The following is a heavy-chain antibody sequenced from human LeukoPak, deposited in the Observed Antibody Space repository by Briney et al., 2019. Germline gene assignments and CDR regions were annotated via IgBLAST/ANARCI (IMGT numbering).Heavy chain of an antibody. V-gene: IGHV3-48*03. CDR3: ARDQSSGWSHFTLNAFDI. CDR1: GFTFCSYE. D-gene: IGHD6-19*01. CDR2: ISSSGSTI. Sequence: GGSLRLSXAASGFTFCSYEMNWVRQAPGKGLEWVSYISSSGSTIYYADSVKGRFTISRDNAKNSLYLQMNSLRAEDTAVYYCARDQSSGWSHFTLNAFDIWGQGTMVTVSS. J-gene: IGHJ3*02.